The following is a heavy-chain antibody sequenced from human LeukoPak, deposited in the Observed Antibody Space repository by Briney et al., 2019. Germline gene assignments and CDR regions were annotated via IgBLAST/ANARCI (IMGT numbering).Heavy chain of an antibody. D-gene: IGHD3-22*01. CDR2: MSDSGIT. V-gene: IGHV4-59*08. J-gene: IGHJ3*02. CDR1: GDSVSGYY. CDR3: ARSAPGGSGFNPHDAFDI. Sequence: SETLSLTCSVSGDSVSGYYWTWIRQPPGKGLEWIGHMSDSGITKYKPSLKGRLTVSVDTSENQFSLKLNSVTAADTAVYYCARSAPGGSGFNPHDAFDIWGQGTMVTVSS.